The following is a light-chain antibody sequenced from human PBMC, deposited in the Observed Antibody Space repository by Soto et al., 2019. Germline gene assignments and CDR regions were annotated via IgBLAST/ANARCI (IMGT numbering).Light chain of an antibody. CDR1: RSVSSY. V-gene: IGKV3-15*01. CDR2: GAS. CDR3: QQYNNWPPWT. J-gene: IGKJ1*01. Sequence: EIVMTQSPATRSVSPGERATLSCRASRSVSSYLAWYQQQPGQAPRLLIYGASTRATGIPARFSGSGSGTEFTPTISSLQSEDFAVYSCQQYNNWPPWTFGQGTKVEIK.